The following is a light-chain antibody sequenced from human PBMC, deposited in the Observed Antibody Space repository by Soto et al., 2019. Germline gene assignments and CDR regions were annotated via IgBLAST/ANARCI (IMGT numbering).Light chain of an antibody. CDR2: GAS. J-gene: IGKJ5*01. CDR1: QSVSSSY. CDR3: QQYNTWRSIS. V-gene: IGKV3-20*01. Sequence: EIVLTQSPGTLSLSPGERATLSCRASQSVSSSYLAWYQQKPGQAPRLLIYGASTRATGIPDRFSGSGSGTDFTLTISSLQSEDFAVYYCQQYNTWRSISFGQGTRLEIK.